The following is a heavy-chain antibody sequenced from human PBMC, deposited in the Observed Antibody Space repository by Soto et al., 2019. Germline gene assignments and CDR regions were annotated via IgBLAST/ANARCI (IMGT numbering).Heavy chain of an antibody. CDR2: INSDGSST. Sequence: QSGGSLRLSCAASGFTFSSYWMHWVRQAPGKGLVWVSRINSDGSSTSYADSVKGRFTISRDNAKNTLYLQMNSLRAEDTAVYYCAREGYYYDSSGYYWGTRDAFDIWGQVTMVTVSS. CDR3: AREGYYYDSSGYYWGTRDAFDI. CDR1: GFTFSSYW. V-gene: IGHV3-74*01. D-gene: IGHD3-22*01. J-gene: IGHJ3*02.